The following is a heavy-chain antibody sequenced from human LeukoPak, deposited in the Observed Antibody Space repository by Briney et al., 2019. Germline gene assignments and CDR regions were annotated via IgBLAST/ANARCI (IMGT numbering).Heavy chain of an antibody. D-gene: IGHD3-22*01. Sequence: PGGSLRLSCAASGFTFSAYDMNWVRQAPGKGLKWLSYISSSSTTKYHADSVKGRFTISRDNSKNTLYLQMNSLRAEDTAVYYCAKDPNYYDSSGDAFDIWGQGTMVTVSS. V-gene: IGHV3-48*01. CDR3: AKDPNYYDSSGDAFDI. J-gene: IGHJ3*02. CDR1: GFTFSAYD. CDR2: ISSSSTTK.